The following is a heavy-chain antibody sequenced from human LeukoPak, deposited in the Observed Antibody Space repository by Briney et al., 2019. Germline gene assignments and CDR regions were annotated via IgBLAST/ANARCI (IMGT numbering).Heavy chain of an antibody. CDR1: GFTYSNAW. D-gene: IGHD4-23*01. CDR3: TTSTVVTSRYYYYYMDV. V-gene: IGHV3-15*01. CDR2: IKSKTDGGTT. J-gene: IGHJ6*03. Sequence: GGSPRLSCADSGFTYSNAWMSWVRQAPGKELEWVGRIKSKTDGGTTDYAAPVKGRFTISRDDSKNTLYLQMNSLKTEDTAVYYCTTSTVVTSRYYYYYMDVWGKGTTVTVSS.